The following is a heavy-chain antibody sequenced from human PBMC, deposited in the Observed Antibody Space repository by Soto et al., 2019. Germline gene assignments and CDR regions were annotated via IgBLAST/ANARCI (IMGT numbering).Heavy chain of an antibody. V-gene: IGHV4-59*01. Sequence: PSETLSLTCTVSGGSISSYYWSWIRQPPGKGLEWIGYIYYSGSTNYNPSLKSRVTISVDASKNQFSLKLSSVTAADTAVYYCARGRECSSSSCYYYYYGMDVSGQGTTVTVSS. D-gene: IGHD6-6*01. CDR2: IYYSGST. J-gene: IGHJ6*02. CDR3: ARGRECSSSSCYYYYYGMDV. CDR1: GGSISSYY.